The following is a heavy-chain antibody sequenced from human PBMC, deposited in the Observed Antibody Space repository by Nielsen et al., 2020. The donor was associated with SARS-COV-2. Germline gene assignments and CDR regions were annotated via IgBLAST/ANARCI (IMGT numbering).Heavy chain of an antibody. V-gene: IGHV3-23*01. J-gene: IGHJ4*02. CDR1: GFTFSSYA. CDR2: ISGSGGST. CDR3: AKEPHTAMAWGYFDY. Sequence: GESLKISCAASGFTFSSYAMSWVRQAPGKGLEWVSAISGSGGSTYYADSVKGRFTISRDNSKNTLYLQMNSLRAEDTAVYYCAKEPHTAMAWGYFDYWGQGTLVTVSS. D-gene: IGHD5-18*01.